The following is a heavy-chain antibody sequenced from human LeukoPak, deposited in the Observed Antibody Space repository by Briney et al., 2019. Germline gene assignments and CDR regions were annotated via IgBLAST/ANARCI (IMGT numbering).Heavy chain of an antibody. CDR3: ARDARDYYDSSGYDY. V-gene: IGHV1-69*06. D-gene: IGHD3-22*01. Sequence: GSSVKVSCKASGGTFSSYAISWVRQAPGQGLEWMGGIIPIFGTANYAQKFQGRVTITADKSTSTAYMELSSLRSDDTAVYYCARDARDYYDSSGYDYWGQGTLVTVSS. J-gene: IGHJ4*02. CDR2: IIPIFGTA. CDR1: GGTFSSYA.